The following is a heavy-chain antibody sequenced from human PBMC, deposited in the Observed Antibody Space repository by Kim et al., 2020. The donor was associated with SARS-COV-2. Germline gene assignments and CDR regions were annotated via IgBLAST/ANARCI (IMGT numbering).Heavy chain of an antibody. V-gene: IGHV3-23*01. D-gene: IGHD6-6*01. CDR3: AKPRALAARKAYYFDY. J-gene: IGHJ4*02. Sequence: VKGRFTTSRDNSKNSLYLQMNSLRAEDTAVYYCAKPRALAARKAYYFDYWGQGTLDTVSS.